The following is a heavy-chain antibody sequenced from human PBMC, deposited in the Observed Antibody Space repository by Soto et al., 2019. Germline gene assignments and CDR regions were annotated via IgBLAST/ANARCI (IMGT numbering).Heavy chain of an antibody. J-gene: IGHJ4*02. CDR2: IHNSGST. V-gene: IGHV4-39*02. D-gene: IGHD6-19*01. CDR3: SREEAGTADY. CDR1: GGSISSGDYY. Sequence: SETLSLTCTVSGGSISSGDYYWSWIRQPPGKGLEWIGSIHNSGSTYYNPSLKSRVTISVDTSKNQFSLKLSSVTAADTAVYYCSREEAGTADYWGQGTLVTVSS.